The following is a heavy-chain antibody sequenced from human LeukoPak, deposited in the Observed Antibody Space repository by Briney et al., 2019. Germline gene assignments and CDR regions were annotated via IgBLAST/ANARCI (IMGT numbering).Heavy chain of an antibody. V-gene: IGHV3-30*04. Sequence: PGGSLRLSCAASGFTFSSYAMHWVRQAPGKGLEWVAVISYDGSNKYYADSVKGRFTISRDNSKNTLYLQMNSLRAEDTAVYYCARGAVAGTWDYWGQGTLVTVSS. CDR3: ARGAVAGTWDY. D-gene: IGHD6-19*01. CDR1: GFTFSSYA. CDR2: ISYDGSNK. J-gene: IGHJ4*02.